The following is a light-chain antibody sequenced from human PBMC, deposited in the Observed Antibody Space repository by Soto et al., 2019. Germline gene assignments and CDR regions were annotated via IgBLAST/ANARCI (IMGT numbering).Light chain of an antibody. V-gene: IGLV1-47*02. CDR2: NND. Sequence: QSVLTQPPSASGTPGQRVTISCSGGSSNIGNNAVIWYRQFPGTAPRLLIYNNDQRPSGVPDRFSGSKSGTSGSLDISGLRSEADADYYCAAWDASLSGVVFGGGTKLTV. J-gene: IGLJ2*01. CDR1: SSNIGNNA. CDR3: AAWDASLSGVV.